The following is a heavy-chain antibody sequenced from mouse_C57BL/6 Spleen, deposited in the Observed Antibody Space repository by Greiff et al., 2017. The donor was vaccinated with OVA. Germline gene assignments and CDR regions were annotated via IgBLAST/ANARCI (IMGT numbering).Heavy chain of an antibody. CDR2: IDPSDSET. CDR3: ARDTTVDYYAMDY. V-gene: IGHV1-52*01. D-gene: IGHD1-1*01. CDR1: GYTFTSYW. Sequence: QVQLQQPGAELVRPGSSVKLSCKASGYTFTSYWMHWVKQRPIQGLEWIGNIDPSDSETHYNQKFKDKATLTVDKSSSTAYMQLSSLTSEDSAVYYCARDTTVDYYAMDYWGQGTSVTVSS. J-gene: IGHJ4*01.